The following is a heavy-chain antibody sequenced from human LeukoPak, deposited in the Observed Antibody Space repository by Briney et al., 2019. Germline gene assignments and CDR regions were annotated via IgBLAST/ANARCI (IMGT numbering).Heavy chain of an antibody. CDR3: AKGSGASRHVEGMDV. CDR1: GFTFSSYA. Sequence: GGSLRLSCAASGFTFSSYAMSWVRQAPGKGLEWVSAISGSGGSTYYADSVKGRFTISRDNSKNSLYLQMNSLRAEDTALYYCAKGSGASRHVEGMDVWGQGTTVTVS. D-gene: IGHD2-15*01. CDR2: ISGSGGST. V-gene: IGHV3-23*01. J-gene: IGHJ6*02.